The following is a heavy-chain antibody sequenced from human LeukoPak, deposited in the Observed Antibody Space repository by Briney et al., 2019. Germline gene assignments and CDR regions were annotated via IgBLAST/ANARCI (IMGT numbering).Heavy chain of an antibody. CDR3: ARDCSSSTCYFDH. J-gene: IGHJ4*02. V-gene: IGHV4-34*01. Sequence: SETLSLTCAVYGGSFSGYYWSWIRQPPGKGLEWIGEINHSGSTNYNPSLKSRVTISVDTSKNQFSLKLSSVTAADTAVYYCARDCSSSTCYFDHWGQGTLVTVSS. D-gene: IGHD2-2*01. CDR2: INHSGST. CDR1: GGSFSGYY.